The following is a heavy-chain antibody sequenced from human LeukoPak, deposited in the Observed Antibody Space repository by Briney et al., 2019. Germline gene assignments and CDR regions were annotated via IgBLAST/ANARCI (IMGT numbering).Heavy chain of an antibody. Sequence: GGSPRLSCAASGFTVSSNYMSWVRQAPGKGLEWVSVLYSGGSTYYADSVKGRFSVSRDNSKNTLYLQMNSLRTEDTAVYYCARGIPVASTYYFDYWGQGTLVTVSS. CDR2: LYSGGST. J-gene: IGHJ4*02. D-gene: IGHD6-19*01. CDR1: GFTVSSNY. CDR3: ARGIPVASTYYFDY. V-gene: IGHV3-66*02.